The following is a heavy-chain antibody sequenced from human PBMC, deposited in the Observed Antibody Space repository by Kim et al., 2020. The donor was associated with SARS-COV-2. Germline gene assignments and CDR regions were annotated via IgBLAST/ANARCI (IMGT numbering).Heavy chain of an antibody. D-gene: IGHD2-2*01. V-gene: IGHV5-51*01. Sequence: GESLKISCKGSGYSFTSYCIGWVRQMPGKGLEWMGIIYPGDSDTRYSPSFQGQVTISADKSISTAYLQWSSLKASDTAMYYCARQLHCSSTSCYYYYYGMDVWGKGTTVTVSS. J-gene: IGHJ6*04. CDR1: GYSFTSYC. CDR3: ARQLHCSSTSCYYYYYGMDV. CDR2: IYPGDSDT.